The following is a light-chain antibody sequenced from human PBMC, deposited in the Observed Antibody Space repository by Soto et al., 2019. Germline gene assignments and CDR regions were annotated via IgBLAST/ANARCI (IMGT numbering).Light chain of an antibody. CDR3: QQYNTGLWT. CDR2: GAS. CDR1: QSVNAN. V-gene: IGKV3-15*01. Sequence: EVVMTQSPATLSVSPGERATLSCRASQSVNANLAWYQQKPGQAPRLLIHGASNRATGIPARFSGSGFGTEFILTISSLQSEDFAVYYCQQYNTGLWTFGQGTKVEI. J-gene: IGKJ1*01.